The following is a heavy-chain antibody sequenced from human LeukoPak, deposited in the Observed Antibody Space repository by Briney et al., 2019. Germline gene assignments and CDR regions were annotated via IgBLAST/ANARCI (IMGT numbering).Heavy chain of an antibody. D-gene: IGHD3-22*01. Sequence: GGSLRLSCAASGFTFSSFSMNWVRQAPGKGLEWVSSISSSSTYIYYADSVKGRFTISRDNAKNSLYLQMNSLRAEDTAVYYCATSYDSSGYRVDYWGQGTLVTVSS. CDR2: ISSSSTYI. V-gene: IGHV3-21*01. CDR3: ATSYDSSGYRVDY. J-gene: IGHJ4*02. CDR1: GFTFSSFS.